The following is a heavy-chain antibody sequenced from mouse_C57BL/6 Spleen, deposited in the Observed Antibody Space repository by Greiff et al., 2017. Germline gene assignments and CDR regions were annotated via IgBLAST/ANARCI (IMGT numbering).Heavy chain of an antibody. J-gene: IGHJ2*01. D-gene: IGHD1-1*01. CDR2: IYPGSGST. V-gene: IGHV1-55*01. CDR1: GYTFTSYW. CDR3: AREDYGSSPDY. Sequence: QVHVKQPGAELVKPGASVKMSCKASGYTFTSYWITWVKQRPGQGLEWIGDIYPGSGSTNYNEKFKSKATLTVDTSSSTAYMQLSSLTSEDSAVYYCAREDYGSSPDYWGQGTTLTVSS.